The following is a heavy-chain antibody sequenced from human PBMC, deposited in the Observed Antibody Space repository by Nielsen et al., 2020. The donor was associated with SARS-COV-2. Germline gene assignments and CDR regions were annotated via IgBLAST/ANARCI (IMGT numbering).Heavy chain of an antibody. CDR1: GFTFSGSA. CDR2: IRSYANEYAT. CDR3: SSPTVAY. V-gene: IGHV3-73*01. D-gene: IGHD4-23*01. J-gene: IGHJ4*02. Sequence: GESLKISCVASGFTFSGSAMHWVRQASGKGLEWLGRIRSYANEYATAYTASVKGRFTISRDDSKNTAYLQMNSLKTADTAVYYCSSPTVAYWGQGTLVTVSS.